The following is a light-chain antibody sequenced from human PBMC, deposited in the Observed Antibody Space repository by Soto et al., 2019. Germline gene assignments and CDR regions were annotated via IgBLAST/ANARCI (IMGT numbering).Light chain of an antibody. CDR3: SSYTSSSPYVV. CDR2: NVS. V-gene: IGLV2-14*01. CDR1: SSDVGGYNY. J-gene: IGLJ2*01. Sequence: QSALTQPASVSGSPGQSITVSCTGASSDVGGYNYVSWYQQYPGKAPKLLIYNVSHRPSGVSSRFSGSKSGNTASLTISGLQAEDEADYYCSSYTSSSPYVVFGGVTQLTVL.